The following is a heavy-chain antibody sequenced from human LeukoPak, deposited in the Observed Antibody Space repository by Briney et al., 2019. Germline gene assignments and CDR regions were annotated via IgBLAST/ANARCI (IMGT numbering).Heavy chain of an antibody. CDR3: ARTHDTIFGDTTTFDY. CDR1: GYTFTSYY. D-gene: IGHD3-3*01. CDR2: INPSGGST. V-gene: IGHV1-46*01. Sequence: ASVKVSCKASGYTFTSYYMHWVRQAPGQGLEWMGLINPSGGSTSYAQKFQGRVTMTRDTSTSTVYMELSSLRSEDTAVYYCARTHDTIFGDTTTFDYWGQGTLVTVSS. J-gene: IGHJ4*02.